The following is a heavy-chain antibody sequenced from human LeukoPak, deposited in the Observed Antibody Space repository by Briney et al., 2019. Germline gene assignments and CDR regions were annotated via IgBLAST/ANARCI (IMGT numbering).Heavy chain of an antibody. J-gene: IGHJ5*02. V-gene: IGHV4-34*01. CDR1: GGSFNGYY. Sequence: SETLSLTCAVYGGSFNGYYWSWIRQPPGKGLEWIGEINHSGSTNYNPSLKSRVTISVDTSKNQFSLKLSSVTAADTAVYYCARGGDAFDPWGQGTLVTVSS. CDR3: ARGGDAFDP. CDR2: INHSGST. D-gene: IGHD3-10*01.